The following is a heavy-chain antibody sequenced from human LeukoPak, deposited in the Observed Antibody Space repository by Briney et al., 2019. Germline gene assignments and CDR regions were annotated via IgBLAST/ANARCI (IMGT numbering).Heavy chain of an antibody. V-gene: IGHV3-30*18. CDR1: GFAFSNYV. CDR2: ISYDGSNI. J-gene: IGHJ4*01. CDR3: AKDGPTVTIFGHFDY. Sequence: GGSLRLSCAASGFAFSNYVMHWVRQAPGKGLEWVAVISYDGSNIYYADSVKGRFAISRDNSKNTLYLQMNCLSAEDTAVYYCAKDGPTVTIFGHFDYWGHGTLVTVSS. D-gene: IGHD4-17*01.